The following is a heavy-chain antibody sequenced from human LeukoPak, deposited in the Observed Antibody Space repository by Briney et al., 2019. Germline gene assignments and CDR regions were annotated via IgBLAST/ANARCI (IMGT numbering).Heavy chain of an antibody. V-gene: IGHV3-30*18. Sequence: GGSLRLSCAASGFTFSSYSMNWVRQAPGKGLEWVAVISYDGSNKYYADSVKGRFTISRDNSKNTLYLQMNSLRAEDTAVYYCAKEDYVPFDYWGQGTLVTVSS. CDR2: ISYDGSNK. J-gene: IGHJ4*02. CDR3: AKEDYVPFDY. CDR1: GFTFSSYS. D-gene: IGHD4-17*01.